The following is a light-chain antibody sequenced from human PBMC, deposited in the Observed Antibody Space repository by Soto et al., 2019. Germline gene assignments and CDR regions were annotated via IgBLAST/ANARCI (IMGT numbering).Light chain of an antibody. CDR1: QSVSSSY. J-gene: IGKJ1*01. V-gene: IGKV3-20*01. CDR2: DVS. CDR3: QQYGSSPT. Sequence: EIVLTQSPGTRSLSPGERATLSCRYSQSVSSSYLAWYQHKPGQAPRLLIYDVSSRATGIPDRFSGSGSGTDFTLTISRLEPEDFAVYYCQQYGSSPTFGQGTKVEIK.